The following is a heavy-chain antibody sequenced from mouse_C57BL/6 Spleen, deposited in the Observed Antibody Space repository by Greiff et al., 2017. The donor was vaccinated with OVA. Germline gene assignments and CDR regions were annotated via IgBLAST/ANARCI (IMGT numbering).Heavy chain of an antibody. CDR3: ATNWDVAY. CDR2: IYPGDGDT. CDR1: GYAFSSYW. D-gene: IGHD4-1*01. J-gene: IGHJ3*01. V-gene: IGHV1-80*01. Sequence: QVHVKQSGAELVKPGASVKISCKASGYAFSSYWMNWVKQRPGKGLEWIGQIYPGDGDTNYNGKFKGKATLTADKSSSTAYMQLSSLTSEDSAVYFCATNWDVAYWGQGTLVTVSA.